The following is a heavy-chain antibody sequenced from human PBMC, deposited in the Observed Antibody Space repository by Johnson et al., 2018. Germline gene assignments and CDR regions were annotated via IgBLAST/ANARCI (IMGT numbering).Heavy chain of an antibody. CDR2: ISTRGDAT. J-gene: IGHJ6*02. D-gene: IGHD3-3*01. CDR3: AEGVTIFGVVINHSYYSGLGV. Sequence: EVQLLESGGGLVQPGGSLTLSCAASRFTFGSRAMSWVRQAPGKGLEWVSGISTRGDATYYADSVKDRFTISRDNSKNTLYLQMNSRGAEDSAVYYCAEGVTIFGVVINHSYYSGLGVWGQGTTVIVSS. V-gene: IGHV3-23*01. CDR1: RFTFGSRA.